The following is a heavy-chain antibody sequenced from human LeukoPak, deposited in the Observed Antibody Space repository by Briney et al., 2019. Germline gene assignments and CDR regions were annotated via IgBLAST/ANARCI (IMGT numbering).Heavy chain of an antibody. CDR3: ARGGQGDGYSADEAFDI. J-gene: IGHJ3*02. CDR1: GDSVSSNSAA. V-gene: IGHV6-1*01. D-gene: IGHD5-18*01. Sequence: SQTLSLTCAISGDSVSSNSAAWNWIRQSPSRGLEWLGRTYYRSKWYNDYAVSVKSRITINPDTSKNQFSLRLNSVTPEDTAVYYCARGGQGDGYSADEAFDIWGQGTMVTVSS. CDR2: TYYRSKWYN.